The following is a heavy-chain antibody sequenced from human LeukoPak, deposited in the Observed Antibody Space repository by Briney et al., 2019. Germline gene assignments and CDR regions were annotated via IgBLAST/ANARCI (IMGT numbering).Heavy chain of an antibody. D-gene: IGHD6-25*01. CDR1: GYSIGSGHY. CDR2: VYHSGT. CDR3: AKSSGGGGHDP. V-gene: IGHV4-38-2*02. J-gene: IGHJ5*02. Sequence: NPSETLSLTCTVSGYSIGSGHYWAWIRQPPGKGLEWIGCVYHSGTYYKSSLTSRVTISMDTSKNQFSLKLTSVTAADSAFYYCAKSSGGGGHDPWGQGTPVTVSS.